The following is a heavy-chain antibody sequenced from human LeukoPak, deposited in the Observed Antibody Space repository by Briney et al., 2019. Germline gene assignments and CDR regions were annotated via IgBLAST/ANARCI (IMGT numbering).Heavy chain of an antibody. CDR1: GYTFTGYY. Sequence: ASVKVSCKASGYTFTGYYMHWVRQAPAQGLEWMGWINPNSGGTNYAQKFQGRVTMTRDTSISTAYMELSRLRSDDTAVYYCARDSYDSSGFDYWGQGTLVTVSS. V-gene: IGHV1-2*02. J-gene: IGHJ4*02. CDR3: ARDSYDSSGFDY. D-gene: IGHD3-22*01. CDR2: INPNSGGT.